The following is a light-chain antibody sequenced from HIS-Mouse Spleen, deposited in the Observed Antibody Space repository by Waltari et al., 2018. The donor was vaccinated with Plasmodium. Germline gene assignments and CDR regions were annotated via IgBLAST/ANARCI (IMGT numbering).Light chain of an antibody. CDR3: QQYYSYPLT. V-gene: IGKV1-8*01. CDR1: QGISSY. CDR2: AAS. J-gene: IGKJ4*01. Sequence: AIRTTQSPSSFSASTGDRVTITCRASQGISSYLAWYQQKPGKAPKLLIYAASTLQRGVPSRFSGSGSGTDFTLTISCLQSEDFATYYCQQYYSYPLTFGGGTKVEIK.